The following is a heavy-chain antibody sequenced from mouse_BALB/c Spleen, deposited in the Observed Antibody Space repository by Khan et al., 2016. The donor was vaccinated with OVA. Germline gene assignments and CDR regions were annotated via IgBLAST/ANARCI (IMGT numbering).Heavy chain of an antibody. D-gene: IGHD1-2*01. CDR2: LYPGSGNS. CDR1: GYTFTDYY. Sequence: QVQLQQSGAELARPGASVNLSCKASGYTFTDYYINWVKQRTGQGLEWIGELYPGSGNSYFNEKFKGKATLTADKSSSTAYMQLSSLTSEDSAVYFCARGDYGLYVFDYWGQGTTLTVSS. CDR3: ARGDYGLYVFDY. J-gene: IGHJ2*01. V-gene: IGHV1-77*01.